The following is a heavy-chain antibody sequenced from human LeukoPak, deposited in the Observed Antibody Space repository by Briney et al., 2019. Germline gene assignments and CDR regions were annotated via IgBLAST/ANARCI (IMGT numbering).Heavy chain of an antibody. CDR3: ARGNNVVVVAATPKDAFDI. CDR1: GFSFSTYS. CDR2: ISSSSGLI. J-gene: IGHJ3*02. Sequence: GGSLRLSCAASGFSFSTYSMHWVRQAPGKGLEWVSYISSSSGLIYYADSVKGRFTISRDNSKNTLYLQMNSLRAEDTAVYYCARGNNVVVVAATPKDAFDIWGQGTMVTVSS. V-gene: IGHV3-48*01. D-gene: IGHD2-15*01.